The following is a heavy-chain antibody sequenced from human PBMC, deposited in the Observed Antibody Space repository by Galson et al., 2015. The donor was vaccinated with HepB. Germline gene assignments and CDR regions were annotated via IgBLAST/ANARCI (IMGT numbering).Heavy chain of an antibody. CDR2: ISGSGGST. Sequence: SLRLSCAASGFTFSSYAMSWVRQAPGKGLEWVSAISGSGGSTYYADSVKGRFTISRDNSKNTLYLQMNSLRAEDTAVYYCAKARGYYFDSSGYRLESWGQGTLITVSS. CDR1: GFTFSSYA. CDR3: AKARGYYFDSSGYRLES. J-gene: IGHJ4*02. V-gene: IGHV3-23*01. D-gene: IGHD3-22*01.